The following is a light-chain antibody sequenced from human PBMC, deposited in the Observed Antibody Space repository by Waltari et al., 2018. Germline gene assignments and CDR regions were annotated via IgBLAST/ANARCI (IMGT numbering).Light chain of an antibody. CDR1: QGISSW. CDR3: HQDNSAPWT. V-gene: IGKV1-12*01. J-gene: IGKJ1*01. Sequence: DIQMTQSPSSLSASVGDRVTITCRASQGISSWLAWYQQKPGKAPMLLIYNASSLQSGVPSRFSGSGSGTDFTLTMNSLQPEDFATYYCHQDNSAPWTFGQGTKVEIK. CDR2: NAS.